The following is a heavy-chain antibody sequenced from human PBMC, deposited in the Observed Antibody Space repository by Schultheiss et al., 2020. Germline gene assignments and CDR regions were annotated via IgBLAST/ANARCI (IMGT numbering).Heavy chain of an antibody. J-gene: IGHJ6*02. CDR3: ARSGAAAGTANYYYYYGMDV. CDR2: IDWDDDK. D-gene: IGHD6-13*01. V-gene: IGHV2-70*01. Sequence: QTLSLTCAIYGGSFSGYYWSWIRQPPGKALEWLALIDWDDDKYYSTSLKSRLTISKDTSKNQVVLTMTNMDPVDTATYYCARSGAAAGTANYYYYYGMDVWGQGTTVNGYS. CDR1: GGSFSGYY.